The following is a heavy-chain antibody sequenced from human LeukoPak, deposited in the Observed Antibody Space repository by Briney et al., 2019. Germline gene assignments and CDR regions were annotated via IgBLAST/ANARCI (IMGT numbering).Heavy chain of an antibody. CDR3: ARDQGYYDILTGYSGFDP. V-gene: IGHV1-18*01. CDR1: GYTFTSYG. CDR2: ISAYNGNT. Sequence: ASVKVSCKASGYTFTSYGISWVRQAPGQGLEWMGWISAYNGNTNYAQKLQGRVTMTTDTSTSTAYMELRSLRSDDTAVYYCARDQGYYDILTGYSGFDPWGQGTLVTVSS. J-gene: IGHJ5*02. D-gene: IGHD3-9*01.